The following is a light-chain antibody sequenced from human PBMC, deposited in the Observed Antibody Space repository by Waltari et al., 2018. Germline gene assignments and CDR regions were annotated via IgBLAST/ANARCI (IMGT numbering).Light chain of an antibody. CDR2: GSS. CDR3: QQYGRSLT. Sequence: SCRARQSVVSSYLGWYQQKPGQAPRLLIFGSSKRATGIPDRFSGSWSGTDFTLTINGVEPEDFAVYYCQQYGRSLTFGGGTKVEI. V-gene: IGKV3-20*01. CDR1: QSVVSSY. J-gene: IGKJ4*01.